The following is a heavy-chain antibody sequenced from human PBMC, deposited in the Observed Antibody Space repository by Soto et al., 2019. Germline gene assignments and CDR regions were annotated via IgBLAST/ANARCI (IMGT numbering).Heavy chain of an antibody. J-gene: IGHJ6*04. D-gene: IGHD2-15*01. CDR1: GGSVSSGSYY. CDR3: GRGICGGGSSCSPIYYYYYGMDV. CDR2: IYYSGST. V-gene: IGHV4-61*01. Sequence: SETLSLTCTVSGGSVSSGSYYWSWIRQPPGKGLEWIGYIYYSGSTNYNPSLKSRATISVDTSKNQFSLKLSSVTAADTAVYYCGRGICGGGSSCSPIYYYYYGMDVWGKGTTATVSS.